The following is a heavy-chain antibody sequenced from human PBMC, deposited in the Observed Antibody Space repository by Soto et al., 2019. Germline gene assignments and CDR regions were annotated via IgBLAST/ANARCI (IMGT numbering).Heavy chain of an antibody. D-gene: IGHD5-12*01. Sequence: QVQLVESGGGVVHPGTSLRLSCVASGFTFSNYDIHWVRQAPGKGLEWVALISYDARKTYYLDSVKGRFTISRSNLKKEMSLQMNSLRPEDTAMYYCASSGYDRPVANDHYAMDVWGQGTSVTVSS. CDR2: ISYDARKT. V-gene: IGHV3-30*04. J-gene: IGHJ6*02. CDR1: GFTFSNYD. CDR3: ASSGYDRPVANDHYAMDV.